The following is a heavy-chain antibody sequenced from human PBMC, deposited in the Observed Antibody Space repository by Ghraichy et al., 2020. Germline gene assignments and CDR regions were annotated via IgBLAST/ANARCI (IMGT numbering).Heavy chain of an antibody. J-gene: IGHJ6*02. CDR3: AILRQLTNYYYYGMDV. CDR2: INHSGST. V-gene: IGHV4-34*01. CDR1: GGSFSGYY. D-gene: IGHD6-13*01. Sequence: SETLSLTCAVYGGSFSGYYWSWIRQPPGKGLEWIGEINHSGSTNYNPSLKSRVTISVDTSKNQFSLKLSSVTAADTAVYYCAILRQLTNYYYYGMDVWGQGTTDTVSS.